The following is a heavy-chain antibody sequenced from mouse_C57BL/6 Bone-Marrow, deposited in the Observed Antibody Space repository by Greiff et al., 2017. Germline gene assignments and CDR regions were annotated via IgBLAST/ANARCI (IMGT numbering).Heavy chain of an antibody. CDR1: GFNIKDDY. CDR2: IDRENGDT. J-gene: IGHJ1*03. D-gene: IGHD1-1*01. CDR3: TTYGSSLWYFDV. V-gene: IGHV14-4*01. Sequence: EVQLQQSGAELVRPGASVKLSCTASGFNIKDDYMHWVKQRPEQGLEWIGWIDRENGDTEYASKFQGKATITADTSSNTAYLQLSSLTSEDTAVYYCTTYGSSLWYFDVWGTGTTVTVSS.